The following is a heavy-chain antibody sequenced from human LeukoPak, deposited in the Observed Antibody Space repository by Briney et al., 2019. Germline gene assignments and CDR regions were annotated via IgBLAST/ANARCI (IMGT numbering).Heavy chain of an antibody. CDR2: ISYDGSSK. CDR3: ASPDSGSYFDAFDI. CDR1: GFTFSSYA. Sequence: GGSLRLSCAASGFTFSSYAMHWVPHAPGKGLEWGAVISYDGSSKNYADSVKGRFTISRDNSKNTLYLQMNSLRVEDTAVYYCASPDSGSYFDAFDIWGQGTMVTVSS. V-gene: IGHV3-30-3*01. J-gene: IGHJ3*02. D-gene: IGHD1-26*01.